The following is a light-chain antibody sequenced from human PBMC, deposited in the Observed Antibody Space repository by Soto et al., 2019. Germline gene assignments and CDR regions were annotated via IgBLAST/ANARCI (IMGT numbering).Light chain of an antibody. CDR2: GAS. V-gene: IGKV1-39*01. Sequence: DIQMTQSPSSLSASEGDRVTITCRASQSISSYLNWYQQKPGKAPKLLIYGASSLHSGVPSRFSDSGSGTDFTLTINSLQPEDFATYSCQQSFSTLWTFGQGTKVEIK. CDR3: QQSFSTLWT. J-gene: IGKJ1*01. CDR1: QSISSY.